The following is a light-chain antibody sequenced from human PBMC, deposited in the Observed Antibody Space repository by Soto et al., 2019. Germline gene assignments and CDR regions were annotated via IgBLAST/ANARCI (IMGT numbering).Light chain of an antibody. V-gene: IGKV1-5*03. Sequence: DIQMTQSPSTLSGSVGDRVTITCRASQTISSWLAWYQQKPGKAPKLLIYKASTLKSGVPSRFSGSGSGTEFTRTISSLQTDDFATYYCQHYNIYAEAFGQGTKVEIK. J-gene: IGKJ1*01. CDR1: QTISSW. CDR3: QHYNIYAEA. CDR2: KAS.